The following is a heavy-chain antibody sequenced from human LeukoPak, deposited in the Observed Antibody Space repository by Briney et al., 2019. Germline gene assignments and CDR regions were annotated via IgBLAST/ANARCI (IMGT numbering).Heavy chain of an antibody. CDR1: GFTYSSFG. D-gene: IGHD4-11*01. J-gene: IGHJ5*02. Sequence: ASVNVSCTTSGFTYSSFGISWVRQAPGQGLEWMGWISTYIGVTHYAEKFEDRVTMTIDTSTNTSYMELRRLRYDDTAVYYCVSDCDNSGNGNGNWFDPWGQGTVVTVSS. V-gene: IGHV1-18*01. CDR2: ISTYIGVT. CDR3: VSDCDNSGNGNGNWFDP.